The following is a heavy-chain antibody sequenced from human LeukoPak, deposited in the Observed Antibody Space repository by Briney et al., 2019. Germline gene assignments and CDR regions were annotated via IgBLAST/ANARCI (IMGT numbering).Heavy chain of an antibody. Sequence: SETLSLTCAVYGGSFSGYYWSWIRQPPGKGLEWIGEINHSGSTNYNPSLKSRVTISVDTSKNQFSLKLSSVTAADTAVYYCARAPGVTTSLDYWGQGTLVTVSS. J-gene: IGHJ4*02. D-gene: IGHD4-17*01. CDR1: GGSFSGYY. CDR2: INHSGST. CDR3: ARAPGVTTSLDY. V-gene: IGHV4-34*01.